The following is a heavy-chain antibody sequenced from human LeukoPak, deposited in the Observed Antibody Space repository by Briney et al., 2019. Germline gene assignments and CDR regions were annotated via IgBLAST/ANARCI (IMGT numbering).Heavy chain of an antibody. CDR2: INHSGYT. V-gene: IGHV4-34*01. CDR3: ARDRRRELLHAFDI. J-gene: IGHJ3*02. D-gene: IGHD1-26*01. Sequence: SETLSLTCGVYGGAFSGYYYSWIRQPPGKGLEWIGEINHSGYTNYNPSLKSRVTISVDTSKNHFSLKLGSVTAADTAVYYCARDRRRELLHAFDIWGQGTMVTVS. CDR1: GGAFSGYY.